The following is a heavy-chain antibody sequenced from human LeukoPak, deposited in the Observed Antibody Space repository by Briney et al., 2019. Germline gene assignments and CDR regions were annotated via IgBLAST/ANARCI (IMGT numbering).Heavy chain of an antibody. J-gene: IGHJ6*03. CDR2: IYYSGST. CDR3: ASSVSGYSSSWFNYYYYMDV. V-gene: IGHV4-39*01. D-gene: IGHD6-13*01. CDR1: GGSISSSSYY. Sequence: PSETLSLTCTVSGGSISSSSYYWGWIRQPPGKGLEWIGSIYYSGSTYYNPSLKSRVTISVDTSKNQFSLKLSSVTAADTAVYYCASSVSGYSSSWFNYYYYMDVWGKGTTVTVSS.